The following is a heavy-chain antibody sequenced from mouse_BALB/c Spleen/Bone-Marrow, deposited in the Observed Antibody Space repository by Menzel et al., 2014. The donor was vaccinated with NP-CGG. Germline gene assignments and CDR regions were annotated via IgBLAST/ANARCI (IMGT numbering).Heavy chain of an antibody. Sequence: QVQLQQSGAELMKPGASVKISCKATGYTFSSSWIEWVNQRPGHGLEWIGEILPGSGSTNYNEKFKGKATFTAYTSSNTAYMQLSSLTSEDSAVYYCARTHHLYYAMDYWGQGTSVTVSS. CDR1: GYTFSSSW. J-gene: IGHJ4*01. V-gene: IGHV1-9*01. CDR2: ILPGSGST. CDR3: ARTHHLYYAMDY.